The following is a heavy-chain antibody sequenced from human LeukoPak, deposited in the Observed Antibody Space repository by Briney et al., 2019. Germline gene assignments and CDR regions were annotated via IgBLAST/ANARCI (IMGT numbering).Heavy chain of an antibody. CDR3: ARGYHRYYYGSGRWYNWFDP. CDR1: GGTFSSYT. D-gene: IGHD3-10*01. V-gene: IGHV1-69*06. J-gene: IGHJ5*02. CDR2: IIPIFGTT. Sequence: SVKVSCKASGGTFSSYTISWVRQAPGQGLEWMGGIIPIFGTTNYAQKFQGRVSITADKSTSTTYMELSSLRSEDTAVYYCARGYHRYYYGSGRWYNWFDPWGQGTLVTVSS.